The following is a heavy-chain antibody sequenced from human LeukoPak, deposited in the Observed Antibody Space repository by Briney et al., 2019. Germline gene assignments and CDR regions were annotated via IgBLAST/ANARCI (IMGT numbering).Heavy chain of an antibody. J-gene: IGHJ4*02. CDR1: GFTFSSYW. V-gene: IGHV3-23*01. CDR3: ARRLGVVTMVRGVPSEDY. D-gene: IGHD3-10*01. Sequence: GGSLRLSCAASGFTFSSYWMNWVRQAPGKGPEWVSVISGSGGITYYADSVKGRFTISRDNSKNTLYLQMNSLRAEDTAIYYCARRLGVVTMVRGVPSEDYWGQGTLVTVSS. CDR2: ISGSGGIT.